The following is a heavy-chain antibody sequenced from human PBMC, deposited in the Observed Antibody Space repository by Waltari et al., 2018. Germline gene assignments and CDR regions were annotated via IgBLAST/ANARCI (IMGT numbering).Heavy chain of an antibody. CDR3: VGWNDPINS. D-gene: IGHD1-1*01. CDR2: IGPDGSDK. J-gene: IGHJ4*02. Sequence: EAQLVQSGGGLVQPGGSLTLSCAASGFTISRFWMTWIRQAPGQGRHGVANIGPDGSDKYYVDSVKGRFTISRDNAENSLLLQMSSLRVEDTALYYCVGWNDPINSWGQGTLVAVSS. CDR1: GFTISRFW. V-gene: IGHV3-7*01.